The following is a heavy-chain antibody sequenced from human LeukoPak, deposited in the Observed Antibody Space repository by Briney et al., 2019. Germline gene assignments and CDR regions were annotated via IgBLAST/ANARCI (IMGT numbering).Heavy chain of an antibody. CDR3: ARDNTGESNYYNYGMDV. Sequence: QPGGSLRLPCAASGFTFSSYAMHWVRQAPGKGLEWVAVISYDGSNKYYADSVKGRFTISRDNSKNTLYLQMNSLRAEDTAVYYCARDNTGESNYYNYGMDVWGQGTTVTVSS. CDR1: GFTFSSYA. V-gene: IGHV3-30-3*01. J-gene: IGHJ6*02. D-gene: IGHD3-10*01. CDR2: ISYDGSNK.